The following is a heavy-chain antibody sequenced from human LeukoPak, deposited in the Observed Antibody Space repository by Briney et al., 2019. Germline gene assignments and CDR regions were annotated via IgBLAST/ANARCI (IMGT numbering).Heavy chain of an antibody. V-gene: IGHV1-2*02. J-gene: IGHJ6*03. D-gene: IGHD6-13*01. CDR3: ARSKQQLVLELYYYYYMDV. Sequence: ASVKVSCKTSGYTFTTSNIAWVRQAPGQGLEWMGWINPNSGGTNYAQKFQGRVTMTRDTSISTAYMELSRLRSDDTAVYYCARSKQQLVLELYYYYYMDVWGKGTTVTISS. CDR1: GYTFTTSN. CDR2: INPNSGGT.